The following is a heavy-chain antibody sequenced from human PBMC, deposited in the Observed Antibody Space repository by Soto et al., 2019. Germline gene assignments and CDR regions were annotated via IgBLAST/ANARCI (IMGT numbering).Heavy chain of an antibody. CDR1: GFTFNSYG. Sequence: PGGSLRLSCAAPGFTFNSYGMHWVRQGPGNGLEWVAFISYDSTKTYYADSVKGRFTISRDNSNSALYVQMNSLTGEDTAVYYCARTRSAWSDFHYYSLDVWGQGTTVTVS. V-gene: IGHV3-30*03. CDR3: ARTRSAWSDFHYYSLDV. D-gene: IGHD1-26*01. J-gene: IGHJ6*02. CDR2: ISYDSTKT.